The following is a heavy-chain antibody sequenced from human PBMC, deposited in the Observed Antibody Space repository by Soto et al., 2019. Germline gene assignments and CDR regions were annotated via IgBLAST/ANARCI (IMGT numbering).Heavy chain of an antibody. V-gene: IGHV4-39*01. CDR2: IYYSGST. Sequence: QLQLQESGPGLVKPSDTLSLTCTVSGGSISSSSYYWGWIRQPPGKGLEWIGSIYYSGSTYYNPSLKSRVTISVDTSKNQFSLKLSSVTAADTAVYYCARQSSSWYANILDAFDIWGQGTMVTVSS. CDR3: ARQSSSWYANILDAFDI. D-gene: IGHD6-13*01. CDR1: GGSISSSSYY. J-gene: IGHJ3*02.